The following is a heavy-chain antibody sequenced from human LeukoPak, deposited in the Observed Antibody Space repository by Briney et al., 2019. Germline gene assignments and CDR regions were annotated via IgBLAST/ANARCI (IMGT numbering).Heavy chain of an antibody. CDR3: ARGSYYYDSSGYPDDAFDI. V-gene: IGHV4-61*02. Sequence: SETLSLTCTVSGGSISSGSYYWSWIRQPAGKGLEWIGRIYTSGSTNYNPSLKSRVIISVDTSKNQFSLKLSSVTAADTAVYYCARGSYYYDSSGYPDDAFDIWGQGTMVTVSS. CDR2: IYTSGST. D-gene: IGHD3-22*01. J-gene: IGHJ3*02. CDR1: GGSISSGSYY.